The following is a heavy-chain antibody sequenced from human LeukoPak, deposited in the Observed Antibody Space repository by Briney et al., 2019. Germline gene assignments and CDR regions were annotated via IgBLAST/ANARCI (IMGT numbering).Heavy chain of an antibody. Sequence: PGGSLRLPCAASGFTFSTYAVNWVRQAPGKGLEWVSTISGSGDSTYYADSVKGRFTISKDNSKDTLYLQMSSMRDDDTAVYYCARDRGRYYDSRGFYWGYYFDSWGQGILVTVST. CDR3: ARDRGRYYDSRGFYWGYYFDS. CDR2: ISGSGDST. D-gene: IGHD3-22*01. CDR1: GFTFSTYA. J-gene: IGHJ4*02. V-gene: IGHV3-23*01.